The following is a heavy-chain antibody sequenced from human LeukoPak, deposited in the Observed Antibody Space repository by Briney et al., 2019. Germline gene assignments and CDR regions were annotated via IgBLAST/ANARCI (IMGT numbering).Heavy chain of an antibody. CDR1: GDSVSSNSAA. CDR2: TCYRSKWYN. Sequence: SQTLSLTCAISGDSVSSNSAAWNWIRQSPSRGLEWLGRTCYRSKWYNDYAVSVKSRITINPDTSKNQFSLQLNSVTPEDTAVYYCARDQSEGYSGYDHYYYGMDVWGQGTTVTVSS. V-gene: IGHV6-1*01. J-gene: IGHJ6*02. D-gene: IGHD5-12*01. CDR3: ARDQSEGYSGYDHYYYGMDV.